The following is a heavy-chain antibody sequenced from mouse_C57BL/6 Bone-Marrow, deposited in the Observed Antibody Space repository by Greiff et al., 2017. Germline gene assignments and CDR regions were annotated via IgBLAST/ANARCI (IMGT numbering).Heavy chain of an antibody. D-gene: IGHD1-1*01. CDR2: IDPETGGT. CDR3: TRDYYGSRVYYYAMDY. J-gene: IGHJ4*01. Sequence: QVQLQQSGAELVRPGASVTLSCKASGYTFTDYEMHWVKQTPVHGLEWIGAIDPETGGTAYNQKFKGKAILTADTSSSTAYMELRSLTSEDSAVYYCTRDYYGSRVYYYAMDYWGQGTSVTVSS. CDR1: GYTFTDYE. V-gene: IGHV1-15*01.